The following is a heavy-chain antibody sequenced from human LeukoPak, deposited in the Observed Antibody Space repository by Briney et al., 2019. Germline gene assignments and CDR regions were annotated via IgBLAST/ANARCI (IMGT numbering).Heavy chain of an antibody. CDR1: GGSISTYY. CDR3: ARHGRKDDPFTY. D-gene: IGHD1-14*01. CDR2: LYSSGST. V-gene: IGHV4-59*08. Sequence: SETLSLTCVVSGGSISTYYWSWIRQPPGKGLEWIGYLYSSGSTNYNPSLKSRVSISEDTSKNQVSLNLNSVTAADTAVYYCARHGRKDDPFTYWGQGALVTVSS. J-gene: IGHJ4*02.